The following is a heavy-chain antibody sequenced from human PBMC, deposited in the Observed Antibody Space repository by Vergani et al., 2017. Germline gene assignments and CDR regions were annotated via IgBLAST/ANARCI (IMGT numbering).Heavy chain of an antibody. CDR3: ARLPIVGATQTNAFDI. D-gene: IGHD1-26*01. CDR2: INLSGST. J-gene: IGHJ3*02. V-gene: IGHV4-34*01. Sequence: QVQLQQWGAGLLKPSETLSLTCAVFGGSFSGYYWSWICLPPRTGLEWIGEINLSGSTNYNPSLKSRVTISVDTSKSQFSLKLSSVTAADTAVYYCARLPIVGATQTNAFDIWGQGTIVTVSS. CDR1: GGSFSGYY.